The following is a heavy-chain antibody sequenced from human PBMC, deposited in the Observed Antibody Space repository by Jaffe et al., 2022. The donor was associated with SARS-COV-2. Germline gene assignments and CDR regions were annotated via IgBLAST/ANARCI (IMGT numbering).Heavy chain of an antibody. V-gene: IGHV4-31*03. J-gene: IGHJ4*02. D-gene: IGHD3-22*01. CDR1: GGSISSGGYY. Sequence: QVQLQESGPGLVKPSQTLSLTCTVSGGSISSGGYYWSWIRQHPGKGLEWIGYIYYSGSTYYNPSLKSRVTISVDTSKNQFSLKLSSVTAADTAVYYCARDLHQRIFYDSSGYRPRVWPYYFDYWGQGTLVTVSS. CDR3: ARDLHQRIFYDSSGYRPRVWPYYFDY. CDR2: IYYSGST.